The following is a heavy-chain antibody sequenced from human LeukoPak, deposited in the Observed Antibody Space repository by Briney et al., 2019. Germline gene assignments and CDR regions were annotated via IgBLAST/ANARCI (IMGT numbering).Heavy chain of an antibody. J-gene: IGHJ6*03. CDR3: AKRAPRVSRSSTHYYYYMDV. Sequence: GGSLRLSCAASGFTLSDYWMSWVRQAPGKGLEWVANIKPDGGETYYVDSVKGRFTISRDNAKSSLYLQMNSLRAEDTAVYYCAKRAPRVSRSSTHYYYYMDVWGKGTTVTISS. V-gene: IGHV3-7*01. D-gene: IGHD2-2*01. CDR1: GFTLSDYW. CDR2: IKPDGGET.